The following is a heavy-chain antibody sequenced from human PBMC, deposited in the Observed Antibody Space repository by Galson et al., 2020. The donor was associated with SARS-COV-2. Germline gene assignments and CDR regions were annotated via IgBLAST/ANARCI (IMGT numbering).Heavy chain of an antibody. V-gene: IGHV3-74*01. D-gene: IGHD3-10*01. CDR2: IHRDGSGT. Sequence: ALHGESLKISCAASGFTFSSYWMHWVRQVPGKWLVWVSRIHRDGSGTIYADSGKGRFTISRDNAKNTLYLQMISLRAEDTAVYYCARESAVQGGYYMDVWGKGTTVTFSS. J-gene: IGHJ6*03. CDR3: ARESAVQGGYYMDV. CDR1: GFTFSSYW.